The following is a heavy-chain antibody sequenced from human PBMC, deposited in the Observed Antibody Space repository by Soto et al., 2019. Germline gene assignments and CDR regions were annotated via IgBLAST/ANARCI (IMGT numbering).Heavy chain of an antibody. CDR3: ARGRIRRYFDWLSHFYFDY. Sequence: QVQLQQWGAGLLKPSETLSLTCAVYGGSFSGYYWSWIRQPPGKGLEWIGEINHSGSTNYNPSLKSRVTISVDTSKNQFSLKRSSVTAADTAVYYCARGRIRRYFDWLSHFYFDYWGQGTLVTVSS. V-gene: IGHV4-34*01. D-gene: IGHD3-9*01. CDR2: INHSGST. J-gene: IGHJ4*02. CDR1: GGSFSGYY.